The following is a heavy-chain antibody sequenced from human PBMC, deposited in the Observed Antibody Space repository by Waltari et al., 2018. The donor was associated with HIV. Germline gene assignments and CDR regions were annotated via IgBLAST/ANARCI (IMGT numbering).Heavy chain of an antibody. D-gene: IGHD2-2*01. CDR3: ARDYGYCTSSSCYYYGMDV. CDR2: IYYSGST. CDR1: GGSISSGGDY. J-gene: IGHJ6*02. Sequence: QVQLQESGPGLVKPSQTLSLTCPVSGGSISSGGDYWSWIRQHPGKGLEWIGYIYYSGSTYYNPSLKSRVTISVDTSKNQFSLKLSSVTAADTAVYYCARDYGYCTSSSCYYYGMDVWGQGTTVTVSS. V-gene: IGHV4-31*03.